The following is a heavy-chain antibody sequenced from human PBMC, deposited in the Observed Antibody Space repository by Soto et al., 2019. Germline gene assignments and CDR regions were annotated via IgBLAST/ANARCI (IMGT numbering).Heavy chain of an antibody. J-gene: IGHJ6*02. CDR2: IYSGGST. CDR1: GFTFRSNY. Sequence: AGCLGLCCAASGFTFRSNYVGWVCQNTGKGLEWGSVIYSGGSTYYADSVRGRFTISRDNSKNTLYLQMKSLRAEDTAVYYCARDPPATRHGMDVWGQGTTVPVS. V-gene: IGHV3-53*01. CDR3: ARDPPATRHGMDV.